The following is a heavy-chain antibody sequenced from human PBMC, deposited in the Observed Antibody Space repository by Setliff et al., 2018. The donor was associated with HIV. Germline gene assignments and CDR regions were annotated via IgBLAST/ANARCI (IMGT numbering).Heavy chain of an antibody. V-gene: IGHV3-9*01. CDR3: AKDTTVRGVRSYYVDV. J-gene: IGHJ6*03. Sequence: PGGSLRLSCEGSGFVFNNYAMYWVRPAPGKGLEWVSGISWNSGSIGYADSVKGRFTISRDNAKNSLYLQMNSLRAEDTAFYYCAKDTTVRGVRSYYVDVWGKGTTVTVSS. D-gene: IGHD3-10*01. CDR2: ISWNSGSI. CDR1: GFVFNNYA.